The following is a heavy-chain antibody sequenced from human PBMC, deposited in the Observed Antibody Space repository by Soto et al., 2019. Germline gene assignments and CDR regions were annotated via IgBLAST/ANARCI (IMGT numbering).Heavy chain of an antibody. V-gene: IGHV4-31*03. CDR1: GGSISSGGYY. CDR3: ASLSYSSSWYMFY. D-gene: IGHD6-13*01. Sequence: SETLSLTCTVSGGSISSGGYYWSWIRQHPGKGLEWIGYIYYSGSTYYNPSLKSRVTISVDTSKNQFSLKLSSVTAADTAVYYCASLSYSSSWYMFYWGQGTLVTVSS. J-gene: IGHJ4*02. CDR2: IYYSGST.